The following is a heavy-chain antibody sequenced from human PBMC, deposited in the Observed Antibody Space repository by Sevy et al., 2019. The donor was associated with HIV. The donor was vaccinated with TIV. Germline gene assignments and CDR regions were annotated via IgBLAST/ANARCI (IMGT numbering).Heavy chain of an antibody. CDR2: IIPIFGTA. J-gene: IGHJ6*02. CDR3: ARSGYYDSSGYYHYYYYGMDV. V-gene: IGHV1-69*13. Sequence: ASVKVSCKASGGTFSSYAISWVRQAPGQGLEWMGGIIPIFGTANYAQKFQGRVTITADESTSTAYMELSSLRSEDTAVYYCARSGYYDSSGYYHYYYYGMDVWGQRTTVTVSS. D-gene: IGHD3-22*01. CDR1: GGTFSSYA.